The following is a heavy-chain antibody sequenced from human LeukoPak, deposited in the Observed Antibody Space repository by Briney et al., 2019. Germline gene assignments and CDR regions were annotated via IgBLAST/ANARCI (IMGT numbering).Heavy chain of an antibody. CDR1: GYTFTSYG. J-gene: IGHJ4*02. CDR2: ISAYNGNT. CDR3: ARPRRAEWELPADY. V-gene: IGHV1-18*01. Sequence: ASVKVSCKASGYTFTSYGISWVRQAPGQGLEWTGWISAYNGNTNYAQKLQGRVTMTTDTSTSTAYMELRSLRSDDTAVYYCARPRRAEWELPADYWGQGTLVTVSS. D-gene: IGHD1-26*01.